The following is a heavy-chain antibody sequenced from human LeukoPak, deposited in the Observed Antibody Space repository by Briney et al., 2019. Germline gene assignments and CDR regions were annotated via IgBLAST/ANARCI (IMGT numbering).Heavy chain of an antibody. CDR3: ARGTKIIDSSGYPYYYYGMDV. D-gene: IGHD3-22*01. J-gene: IGHJ6*02. V-gene: IGHV4-59*01. CDR2: IYYSGST. CDR1: GGSISSYY. Sequence: SETLSLTCTVSGGSISSYYWSWIRQPPGKGLEWIGYIYYSGSTNYNPSLKSRVTISVDTSKNQFSLKLSSVTAADTAVYYCARGTKIIDSSGYPYYYYGMDVWGQGTTVTVSS.